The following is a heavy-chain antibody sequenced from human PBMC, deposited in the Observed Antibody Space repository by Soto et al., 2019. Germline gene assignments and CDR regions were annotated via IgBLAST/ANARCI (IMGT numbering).Heavy chain of an antibody. D-gene: IGHD2-21*01. CDR2: ISGSGIST. V-gene: IGHV3-23*01. CDR3: AKTPMKTVVVGAFDI. J-gene: IGHJ3*02. CDR1: GFTFSNFA. Sequence: EVQLLESGGGLVQPGGSLRLSCAASGFTFSNFAMSWVRQAPGKGLEWVSGISGSGISTFYADSVKGPFTISRDNSKNTLYLQKNSLRAEDTAVFYCAKTPMKTVVVGAFDIWGQGTMVTVSS.